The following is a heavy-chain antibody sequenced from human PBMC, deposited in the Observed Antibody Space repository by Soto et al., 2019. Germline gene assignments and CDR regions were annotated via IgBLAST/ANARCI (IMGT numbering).Heavy chain of an antibody. Sequence: SEALSLSCPVSGGSISSGGYYWSWIRQHPGKGLEWIGYIYYSGSTYYNPSLKSRVTISVDTSKNQFSLKLSSVTAADTAVYYCARGHCTNGVCYSDYGMDVWGQGTTVTVSS. CDR3: ARGHCTNGVCYSDYGMDV. CDR1: GGSISSGGYY. V-gene: IGHV4-31*03. J-gene: IGHJ6*02. CDR2: IYYSGST. D-gene: IGHD2-8*01.